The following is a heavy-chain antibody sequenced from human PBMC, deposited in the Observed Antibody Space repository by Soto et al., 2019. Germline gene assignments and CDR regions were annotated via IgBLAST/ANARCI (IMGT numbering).Heavy chain of an antibody. V-gene: IGHV4-39*01. CDR1: GGSISSSSYY. D-gene: IGHD3-3*01. CDR2: IYYSGST. Sequence: QLQLQESGPGLVKPSETLSLTCTVSGGSISSSSYYWGWFRQPPGKGLEWIGRIYYSGSTYYNPSLKSRVPISVDTSKKQLSLKLNSVTAADTAVYYCARPVKLRFMEWNDAFDIWGQGTMVTVSS. J-gene: IGHJ3*02. CDR3: ARPVKLRFMEWNDAFDI.